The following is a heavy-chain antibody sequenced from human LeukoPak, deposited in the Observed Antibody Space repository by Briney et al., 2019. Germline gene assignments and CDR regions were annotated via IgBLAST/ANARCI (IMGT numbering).Heavy chain of an antibody. CDR1: GFTFSSYA. D-gene: IGHD2-2*01. CDR3: AKDSLEDIVVVPAAMEFDY. Sequence: PGGSLRLSCAASGFTFSSYAMSWVRQAPGKGLEWISAISGSGGSTYYADSVKGRFTISRDNSKNTLYLKMNSMRDEDTAVYYCAKDSLEDIVVVPAAMEFDYWGQGTLVTVSS. CDR2: ISGSGGST. V-gene: IGHV3-23*01. J-gene: IGHJ4*02.